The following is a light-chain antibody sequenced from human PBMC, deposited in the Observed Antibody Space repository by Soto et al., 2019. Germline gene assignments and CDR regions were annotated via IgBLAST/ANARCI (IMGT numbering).Light chain of an antibody. V-gene: IGKV1-39*01. CDR2: TAS. CDR1: QTIVKY. CDR3: QQSYSTPAMT. J-gene: IGKJ5*01. Sequence: LHITHSPSSLSASVGDRGTITCRASQTIVKYLNWYQQKPGKAPKLLIYTASTLQSGVPSRFSGSGSGTDFTLTINNLQPEDFATYYCQQSYSTPAMTFGQGTRLEIK.